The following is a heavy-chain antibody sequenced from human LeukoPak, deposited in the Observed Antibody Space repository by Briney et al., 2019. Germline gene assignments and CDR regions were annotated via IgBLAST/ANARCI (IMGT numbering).Heavy chain of an antibody. CDR1: GYTFTGYY. Sequence: ASVKVSCKASGYTFTGYYMHWVRQAPGQGLEWMGWINPNSGATNYAQKFQGRVTMTRDMSISTAYVELSRLRSDDTAVYYCARWPRRDYVNAFDIWGQGTMVTVSS. D-gene: IGHD4-17*01. J-gene: IGHJ3*02. CDR3: ARWPRRDYVNAFDI. V-gene: IGHV1-2*02. CDR2: INPNSGAT.